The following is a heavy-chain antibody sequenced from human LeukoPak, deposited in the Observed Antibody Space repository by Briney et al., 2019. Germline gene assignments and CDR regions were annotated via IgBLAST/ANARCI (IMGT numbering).Heavy chain of an antibody. CDR2: MKHDGSAK. Sequence: GGSLRLSCVGSGFTFSTFWIAWVRQAPGKGLEWVANMKHDGSAKHYVDSVKGRFTISRDNAKNSLYLQMNSLRAEDTAVYYCARDVDGNLDYWGQGTLVTVSS. D-gene: IGHD1-14*01. J-gene: IGHJ4*02. V-gene: IGHV3-7*01. CDR3: ARDVDGNLDY. CDR1: GFTFSTFW.